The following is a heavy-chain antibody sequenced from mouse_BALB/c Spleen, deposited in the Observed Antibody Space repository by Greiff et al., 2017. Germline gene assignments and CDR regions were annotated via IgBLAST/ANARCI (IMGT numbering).Heavy chain of an antibody. CDR1: GYTFTSYW. CDR3: TRGAIYDGYYYAMDY. V-gene: IGHV1S22*01. J-gene: IGHJ4*01. CDR2: IYPGSGST. D-gene: IGHD2-3*01. Sequence: LQQPGSELVRPGASVKLSCKASGYTFTSYWMHWVKQRPGQGLEWIGNIYPGSGSTNYDEKFKSKATLTVDTSSSTAYMQLSSLTSEDSAVYYCTRGAIYDGYYYAMDYWGQGTSGTVSS.